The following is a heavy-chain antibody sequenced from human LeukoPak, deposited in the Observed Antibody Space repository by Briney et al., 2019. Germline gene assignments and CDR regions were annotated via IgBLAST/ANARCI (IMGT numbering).Heavy chain of an antibody. J-gene: IGHJ5*02. CDR1: GFTFSSYS. CDR3: ARGPGCSSTSCPVS. Sequence: GGSLRLSCAASGFTFSSYSMTWVRQAPGKGLEWVSSISSSSSYIYYAASVKGRFTISRDNAKNSLYLQMNTLRAEDTAVYYCARGPGCSSTSCPVSWGQGNLVTVSP. CDR2: ISSSSSYI. D-gene: IGHD2-2*01. V-gene: IGHV3-21*01.